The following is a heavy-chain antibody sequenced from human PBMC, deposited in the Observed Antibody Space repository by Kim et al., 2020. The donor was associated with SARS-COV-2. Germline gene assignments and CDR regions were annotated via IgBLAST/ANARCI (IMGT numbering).Heavy chain of an antibody. CDR2: INYSGST. CDR3: ARGGALYSSIF. D-gene: IGHD3-3*02. CDR1: GGSFSSYY. J-gene: IGHJ4*02. V-gene: IGHV4-34*01. Sequence: SETLSLTCTVYGGSFSSYYWSWIRQPPGKGLEWIGEINYSGSTNYNPSLKSRVTISVDTSKNQFSLKVNSVTAADTAVCYCARGGALYSSIFWGQGTLVTVSS.